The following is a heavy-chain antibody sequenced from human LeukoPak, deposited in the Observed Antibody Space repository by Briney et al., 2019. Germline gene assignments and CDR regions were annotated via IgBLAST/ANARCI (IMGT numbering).Heavy chain of an antibody. V-gene: IGHV1-69*13. CDR3: ARDGNYYDSYLNFDY. J-gene: IGHJ4*02. CDR1: GGTFSSYA. CDR2: IIPIFGTA. D-gene: IGHD3-22*01. Sequence: SVKVSCKASGGTFSSYAISWVRQAPGQGLEWMGGIIPIFGTANYAQKFQGRVTITADESTSTAYMELSSLRSEDTVVYYCARDGNYYDSYLNFDYWGQGTLVTVSS.